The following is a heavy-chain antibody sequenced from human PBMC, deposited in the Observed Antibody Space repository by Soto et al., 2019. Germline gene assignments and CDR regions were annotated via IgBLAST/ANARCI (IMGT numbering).Heavy chain of an antibody. CDR3: AIGTGGYDSFRTIDY. J-gene: IGHJ4*02. CDR2: INPNSGGT. D-gene: IGHD5-12*01. CDR1: GYTFTGYY. Sequence: QVQLVQSGAEVKKPGASVKVSCKASGYTFTGYYMHWVRQAPGQGLEWLGWINPNSGGTNYAQKFQGRVTMTRDTSISTAYMELSSLRSDDTAVYYCAIGTGGYDSFRTIDYWGQGTLVTVSS. V-gene: IGHV1-2*02.